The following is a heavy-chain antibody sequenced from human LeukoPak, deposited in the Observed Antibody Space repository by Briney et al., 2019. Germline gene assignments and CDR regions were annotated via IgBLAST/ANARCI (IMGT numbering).Heavy chain of an antibody. V-gene: IGHV4-59*01. CDR3: ARVAPYGGGEYDASDV. Sequence: SETLSLTCTVFGDSIRDYYWSWIRQPPGKGLEWIGYINHSGSTNSIPTLQCRVTISVDTSKHRFSFNLRSVTAADTAIYYSARVAPYGGGEYDASDVWGQGTMVIVSS. J-gene: IGHJ3*01. D-gene: IGHD4-23*01. CDR1: GDSIRDYY. CDR2: INHSGST.